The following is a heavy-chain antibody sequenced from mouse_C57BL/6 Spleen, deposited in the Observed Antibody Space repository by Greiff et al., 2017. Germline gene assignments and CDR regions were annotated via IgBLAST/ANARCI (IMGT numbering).Heavy chain of an antibody. Sequence: EVKLMESGGGLVKPGGSLKLSCAASGFTFSSYAMSWVRQTPEKRLEWVATISDGGSYTYYPDNVKGRFTISRDNAKNNLYLQMSHLKSEDTAMYYCARERGNFDYWGQGTTLTVSS. CDR3: ARERGNFDY. CDR2: ISDGGSYT. V-gene: IGHV5-4*01. CDR1: GFTFSSYA. J-gene: IGHJ2*01.